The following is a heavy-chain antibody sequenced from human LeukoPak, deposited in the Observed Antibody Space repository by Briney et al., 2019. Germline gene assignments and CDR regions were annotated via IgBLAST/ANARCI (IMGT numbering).Heavy chain of an antibody. CDR1: GYTFTSYD. V-gene: IGHV1-8*01. CDR2: MSPNSGDT. Sequence: ASVKVSCKASGYTFTSYDFNWVRQATGQRPEWMGWMSPNSGDTGYAQKFQDRVTMTRNASISTAYMELSSLRSDDTAVYYCARGPPNWGYDYWGPGTLVTVSS. D-gene: IGHD7-27*01. CDR3: ARGPPNWGYDY. J-gene: IGHJ4*02.